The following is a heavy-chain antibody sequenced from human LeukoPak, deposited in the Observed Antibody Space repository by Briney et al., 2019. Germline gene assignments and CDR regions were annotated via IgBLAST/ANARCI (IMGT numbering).Heavy chain of an antibody. CDR1: GGSISSYY. CDR3: ARDGAGKDYYYHMDV. CDR2: IYTSGST. V-gene: IGHV4-4*07. J-gene: IGHJ6*03. Sequence: PSETLSLTCTVSGGSISSYYWSWIRQPAGKGLEWIGRIYTSGSTNYNPSLKSRVTMSVDASKNQFSLKLSSVTAADTAVYYCARDGAGKDYYYHMDVWGKGTTVTVSS. D-gene: IGHD6-13*01.